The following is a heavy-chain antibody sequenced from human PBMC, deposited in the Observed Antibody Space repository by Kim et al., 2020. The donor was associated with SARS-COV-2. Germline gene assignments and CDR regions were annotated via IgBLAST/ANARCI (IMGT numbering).Heavy chain of an antibody. V-gene: IGHV4-31*03. CDR1: GGSISSGGYY. D-gene: IGHD3-22*01. J-gene: IGHJ4*02. Sequence: SETLSLTCTVSGGSISSGGYYWSWIRQHPGKGLEWIGYIYYSGSTYYNPSLKSRVTISVDTSKNQFSLKLSSVTAADTAGYYCARVSFSPLMIVEYYFDFWGQGTLVTVSS. CDR3: ARVSFSPLMIVEYYFDF. CDR2: IYYSGST.